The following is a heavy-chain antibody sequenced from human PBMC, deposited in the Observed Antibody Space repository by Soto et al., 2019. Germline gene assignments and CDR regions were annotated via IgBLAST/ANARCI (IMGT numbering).Heavy chain of an antibody. D-gene: IGHD2-15*01. J-gene: IGHJ5*02. V-gene: IGHV4-34*01. CDR2: LNHTGST. CDR1: IGSFSGYY. CDR3: ERAPYCSGGSCSTYNWFDP. Sequence: PSETLSLTCAVDIGSFSGYYWCWISRPPGKGLEWIEELNHTGSTNYNPSLTSRVTISVDKSKNQFSLKLSSVTAADTAVYYCERAPYCSGGSCSTYNWFDPWGQGNLVT.